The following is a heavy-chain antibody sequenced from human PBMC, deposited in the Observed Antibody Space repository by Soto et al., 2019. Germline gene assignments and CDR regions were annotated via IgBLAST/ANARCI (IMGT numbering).Heavy chain of an antibody. CDR2: IWSDGSTK. D-gene: IGHD3-10*01. V-gene: IGHV3-33*01. J-gene: IGHJ4*02. Sequence: QVQLVESGGGVVQPGRSLRLSCAASGFTFSDYGMQRVRQAPGKGLEWVAVIWSDGSTKYYADSVKGRFTISRDNSKNTLYLQMNSLRVEDTALYYCAAYYGSGSYFYWGQGTLVTVSS. CDR1: GFTFSDYG. CDR3: AAYYGSGSYFY.